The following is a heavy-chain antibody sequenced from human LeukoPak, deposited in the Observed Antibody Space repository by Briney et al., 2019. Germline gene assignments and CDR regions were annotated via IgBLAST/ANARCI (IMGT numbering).Heavy chain of an antibody. V-gene: IGHV4-59*08. Sequence: SETLSLTCTVSGGSISSYYWSWIRQPPGKGLEWIGYIYYSGSTNYNPSLKSRVTISVDTSKNQFSLKLSSVTAADTAVYYCARGPYYDFWSGPTRGAFDIWGQGTMVTVSS. CDR2: IYYSGST. CDR3: ARGPYYDFWSGPTRGAFDI. D-gene: IGHD3-3*01. CDR1: GGSISSYY. J-gene: IGHJ3*02.